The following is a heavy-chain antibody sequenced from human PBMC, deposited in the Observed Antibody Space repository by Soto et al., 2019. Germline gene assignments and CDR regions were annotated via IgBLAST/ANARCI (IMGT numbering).Heavy chain of an antibody. CDR3: ARVYGSGRDWFDP. D-gene: IGHD3-10*01. CDR1: GYSYTSSR. Sequence: VQALKISDKRCGYSYTSSRFASVRQMPGKGLEWMGIIYPGDSDTKYSPSFQGQVSMSADKSISTAYLQWSSLKASDSAMYYCARVYGSGRDWFDPWGQGTQVTVSS. CDR2: IYPGDSDT. J-gene: IGHJ5*02. V-gene: IGHV5-51*01.